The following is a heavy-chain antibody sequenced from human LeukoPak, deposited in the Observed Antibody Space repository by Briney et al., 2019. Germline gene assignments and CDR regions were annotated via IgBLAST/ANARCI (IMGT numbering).Heavy chain of an antibody. V-gene: IGHV1-69*04. J-gene: IGHJ4*02. CDR3: ARVYSSGEGN. D-gene: IGHD6-19*01. CDR2: IIPILGIA. Sequence: GASVKVSCKASGGTFSSYAISWVRQAPGQGLEWMERIIPILGIANYAQKFQGRVTITADKSTSTAYMELSSLRSEDTAVYHCARVYSSGEGNWGQGTLVTVSS. CDR1: GGTFSSYA.